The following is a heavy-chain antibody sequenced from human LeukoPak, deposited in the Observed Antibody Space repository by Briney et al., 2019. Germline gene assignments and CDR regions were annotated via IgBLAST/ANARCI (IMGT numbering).Heavy chain of an antibody. CDR2: IYPGDSDT. CDR3: ARSTPSGYCSSTSCYPPGGGWFDP. D-gene: IGHD2-2*01. J-gene: IGHJ5*02. Sequence: GESLKISCKGSGYSFTSYWIGWVRQMPGKGLEWMGIIYPGDSDTRYSPSFQGQVTISADKSISTAYLQWSSLKASDTAMYYCARSTPSGYCSSTSCYPPGGGWFDPWGQGTLVTVSS. V-gene: IGHV5-51*01. CDR1: GYSFTSYW.